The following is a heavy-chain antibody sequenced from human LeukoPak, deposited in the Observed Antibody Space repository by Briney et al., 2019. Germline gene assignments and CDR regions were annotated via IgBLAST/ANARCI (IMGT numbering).Heavy chain of an antibody. D-gene: IGHD5-24*01. J-gene: IGHJ2*01. CDR2: IIPILGIA. V-gene: IGHV1-69*04. CDR3: ARDLESATTLYWYFDL. Sequence: ASVKVSCKASGGTFSSYAISWVRQSPGQGLEWMGRIIPILGIANNAQKFQGRVTITADKSTSTAYMELSSLRSEDTAVYYCARDLESATTLYWYFDLWGRGTLATVSS. CDR1: GGTFSSYA.